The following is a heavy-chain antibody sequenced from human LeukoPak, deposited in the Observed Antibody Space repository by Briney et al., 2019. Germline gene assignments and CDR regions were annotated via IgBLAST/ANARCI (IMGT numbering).Heavy chain of an antibody. CDR1: GFTFSSYA. D-gene: IGHD3-9*01. Sequence: SGGSLRLSCAASGFTFSSYAMHWVRQAPGKGLEWVAVISYDGSNKYYADSVKGRFTISRDNSKNTLYLQMNSLRAEDTAVYYCARGGGARYFDWLSVDYWGQGTLVTVSS. CDR2: ISYDGSNK. V-gene: IGHV3-30-3*01. CDR3: ARGGGARYFDWLSVDY. J-gene: IGHJ4*02.